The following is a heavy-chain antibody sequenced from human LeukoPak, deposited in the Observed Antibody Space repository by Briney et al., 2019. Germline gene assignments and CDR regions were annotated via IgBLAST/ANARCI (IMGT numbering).Heavy chain of an antibody. V-gene: IGHV3-21*01. CDR1: GFTFSSYS. D-gene: IGHD4-23*01. CDR2: ISSSSSYI. J-gene: IGHJ1*01. Sequence: GGSLRLSCAASGFTFSSYSMNWVRQAPGKGLEWVSSISSSSSYIYYADSVKGRFTISRDNAKNSLYLQMNSLRAEDTAVYYCARDLRLDYGGNPRPEYFQHWGQGTLVTVSS. CDR3: ARDLRLDYGGNPRPEYFQH.